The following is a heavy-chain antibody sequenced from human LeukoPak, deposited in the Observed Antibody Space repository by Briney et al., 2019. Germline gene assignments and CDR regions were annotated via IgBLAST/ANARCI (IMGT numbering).Heavy chain of an antibody. CDR3: ARDKGPEEQWTYGMDV. CDR2: INPNSGGT. CDR1: GYTFTGYY. V-gene: IGHV1-2*06. D-gene: IGHD6-19*01. J-gene: IGHJ6*02. Sequence: ASVKVSCKASGYTFTGYYMHWVRQAPGQGLEWMGRINPNSGGTNYAQKFQGRVTMTRDTSISTAYMELSRLRSGDTAVYYCARDKGPEEQWTYGMDVWGQGTTVTVSS.